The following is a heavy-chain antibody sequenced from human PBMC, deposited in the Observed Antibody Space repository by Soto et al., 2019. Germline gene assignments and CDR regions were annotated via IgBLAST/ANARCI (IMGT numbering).Heavy chain of an antibody. J-gene: IGHJ6*02. Sequence: PGGSLRLSCAASGFTFSSYSMNWVRQAPGKGLEWVSYISSSSSTIYYADSVKGRFTISRDNAKNSLYLQMNSLRDEDTAVYYCARDVYDFWSGYYYYYGMDVWGQGTTVTVSS. V-gene: IGHV3-48*02. CDR3: ARDVYDFWSGYYYYYGMDV. CDR1: GFTFSSYS. D-gene: IGHD3-3*01. CDR2: ISSSSSTI.